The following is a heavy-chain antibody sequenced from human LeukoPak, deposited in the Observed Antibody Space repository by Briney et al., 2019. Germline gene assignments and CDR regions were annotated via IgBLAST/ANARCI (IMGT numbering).Heavy chain of an antibody. CDR3: ARVQPGVGPFDY. V-gene: IGHV1-18*01. J-gene: IGHJ4*02. CDR2: ISAYNGNT. Sequence: GASVKVSCKASGYTFSTYDINWVRQAPGQGLEWMGWISAYNGNTNYAQKLQGRVTMTTDTSTSKAYMELRSLRSDDTAVYYCARVQPGVGPFDYWGQGTLVTVSS. D-gene: IGHD2-2*01. CDR1: GYTFSTYD.